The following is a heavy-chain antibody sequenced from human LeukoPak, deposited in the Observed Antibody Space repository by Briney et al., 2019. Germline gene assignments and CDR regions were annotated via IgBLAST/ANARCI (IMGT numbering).Heavy chain of an antibody. CDR1: GFTFGTYA. V-gene: IGHV3-23*01. J-gene: IGHJ3*02. CDR3: ARGGSPPEALGDAFDI. CDR2: ISGSSAST. Sequence: GGSLRLSCAASGFTFGTYAMNWVRQAPGKGLEWVSGISGSSASTYYADSVKGRFTISRDNSKNTLYVQMNSLRAEDTAVYFCARGGSPPEALGDAFDIWGQGTMVTVSS. D-gene: IGHD1-26*01.